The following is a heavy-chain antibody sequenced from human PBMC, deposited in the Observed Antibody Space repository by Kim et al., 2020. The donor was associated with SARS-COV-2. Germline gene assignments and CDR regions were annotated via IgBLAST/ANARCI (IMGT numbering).Heavy chain of an antibody. CDR2: ISGSGGST. D-gene: IGHD2-2*01. CDR1: GFTFSSYA. J-gene: IGHJ3*02. Sequence: GGSLRLSCAASGFTFSSYAMSWVRQAPGKGLEWVSAISGSGGSTYYADSVKGRFTISRDNSKNTLYLQMNSLRAEDTAVYYCARGGCSSTSCSLRDAPGAFDIWGQGTMVTVSS. CDR3: ARGGCSSTSCSLRDAPGAFDI. V-gene: IGHV3-23*01.